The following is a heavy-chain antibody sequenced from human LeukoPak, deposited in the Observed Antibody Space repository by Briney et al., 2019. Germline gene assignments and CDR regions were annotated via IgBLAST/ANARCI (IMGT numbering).Heavy chain of an antibody. J-gene: IGHJ4*02. CDR3: ARAGSSSRWVNDY. D-gene: IGHD6-13*01. Sequence: GASVKVSCKASGYTFTGYYMHWVRQAPGQGLEWMGWINPNSGGTNYAQKFQGRVTMTRDTSISTAYMELSRLTSDDTAVYYCARAGSSSRWVNDYWGQETLVTVSS. CDR1: GYTFTGYY. V-gene: IGHV1-2*02. CDR2: INPNSGGT.